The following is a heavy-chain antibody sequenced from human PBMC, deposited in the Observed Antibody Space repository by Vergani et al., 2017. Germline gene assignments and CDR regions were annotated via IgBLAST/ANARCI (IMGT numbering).Heavy chain of an antibody. CDR3: TGHVPCGDGAYLHFNH. V-gene: IGHV5-51*01. CDR2: INPIDSKI. CDR1: ESSFISNE. D-gene: IGHD2-21*01. Sequence: EVQLVQSGAEVKKPGESLKISCKYSESSFISNEIAWVRQMSGKGLQWMGNINPIDSKIAYSPSFQGQAIMSLDKSITTAYLQWRSLKASDTAIYYCTGHVPCGDGAYLHFNHWGQGTQVTVSS. J-gene: IGHJ4*02.